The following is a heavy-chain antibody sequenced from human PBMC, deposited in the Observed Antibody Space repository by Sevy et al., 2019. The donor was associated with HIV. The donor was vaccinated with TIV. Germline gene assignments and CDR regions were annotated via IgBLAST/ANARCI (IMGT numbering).Heavy chain of an antibody. V-gene: IGHV3-30*02. J-gene: IGHJ3*01. CDR3: AKGDSSSSTDADGFDV. D-gene: IGHD6-6*01. CDR1: GFSFSSYG. CDR2: IRFDGSEK. Sequence: GGSLRLSCVASGFSFSSYGMHWIRQAPGKGLQWVAFIRFDGSEKYYTDSVKGRFSISRDNSKNTLYMQINSLRAEDTAVYYCAKGDSSSSTDADGFDVWGQGTLVTVSS.